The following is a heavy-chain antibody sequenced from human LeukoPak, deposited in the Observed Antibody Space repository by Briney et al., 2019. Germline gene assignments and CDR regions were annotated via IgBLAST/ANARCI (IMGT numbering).Heavy chain of an antibody. CDR2: ISSSGSTI. V-gene: IGHV3-48*03. D-gene: IGHD1-14*01. Sequence: GGSLRLSCAASGFTFSSYEMNWVRQAPGKGLEWVSYISSSGSTIYYADSVKGRFTISRDNAKNSLYLQMNSLRAEDTAVYYCARNHPPRPAARRPYNYYYYMDVWGKGTTVTISS. J-gene: IGHJ6*03. CDR3: ARNHPPRPAARRPYNYYYYMDV. CDR1: GFTFSSYE.